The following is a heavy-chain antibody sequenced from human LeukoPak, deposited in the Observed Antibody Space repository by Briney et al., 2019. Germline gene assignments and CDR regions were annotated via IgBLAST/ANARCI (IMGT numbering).Heavy chain of an antibody. CDR1: GFTVSSYY. Sequence: PGGSLRLSCAASGFTVSSYYMSWVRQAPGKGLEWVSVIYSGGSTYYADSVKGRFTISRDNSKNTLYLQMNSLRAEDTAVYYCARDPNIAVAGPGAFDIWGQGTMVTVSS. CDR2: IYSGGST. CDR3: ARDPNIAVAGPGAFDI. V-gene: IGHV3-66*01. J-gene: IGHJ3*02. D-gene: IGHD6-19*01.